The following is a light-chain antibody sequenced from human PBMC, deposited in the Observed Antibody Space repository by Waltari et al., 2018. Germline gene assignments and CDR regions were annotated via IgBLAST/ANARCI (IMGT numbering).Light chain of an antibody. Sequence: SYELTQPPSVSVSPGQTASITCSGDQLGHKFASWYQQKPGQSPVVVIYEDKKRPSGLPGRFSGSNSGNAATLTISGTQAVDEADYYCQTWDGTTAVFGGGTKLTVL. CDR2: EDK. CDR1: QLGHKF. V-gene: IGLV3-1*01. CDR3: QTWDGTTAV. J-gene: IGLJ3*02.